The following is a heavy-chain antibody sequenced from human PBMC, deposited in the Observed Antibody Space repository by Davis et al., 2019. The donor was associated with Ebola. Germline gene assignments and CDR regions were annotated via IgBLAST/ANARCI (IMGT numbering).Heavy chain of an antibody. V-gene: IGHV3-23*01. CDR3: ARQYSTVWYHFDYFDY. Sequence: GGSLRLSCAASGFTFSSYAMSWVRQAPGKGLEWVSAISGSGGSTYYADSVKGRFTISRDNSKNTVFLQMNSLTAEDTAVYYCARQYSTVWYHFDYFDYWGQGIMVTVSS. J-gene: IGHJ4*02. CDR1: GFTFSSYA. CDR2: ISGSGGST. D-gene: IGHD6-19*01.